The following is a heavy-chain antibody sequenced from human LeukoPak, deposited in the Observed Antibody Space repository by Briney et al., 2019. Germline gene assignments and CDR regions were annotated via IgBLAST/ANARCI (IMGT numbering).Heavy chain of an antibody. D-gene: IGHD5-18*01. Sequence: SETLSLTCTVSGGSISTSSYYWGWIRQPPGKGLEWMGSFYYTGTTYYNPSLKSRVTISADTSKNQFSLNLSSVTAADTAVYYCARGDTATVKDAFDIWGQGTMVTVSS. J-gene: IGHJ3*02. V-gene: IGHV4-39*07. CDR1: GGSISTSSYY. CDR3: ARGDTATVKDAFDI. CDR2: FYYTGTT.